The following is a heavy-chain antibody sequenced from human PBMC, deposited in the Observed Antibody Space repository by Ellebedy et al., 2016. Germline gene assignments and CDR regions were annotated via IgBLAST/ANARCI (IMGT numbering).Heavy chain of an antibody. CDR1: GFSFSSYA. CDR3: ARYGLSGTFDS. J-gene: IGHJ4*02. D-gene: IGHD3-10*01. CDR2: IKNDESER. V-gene: IGHV3-7*03. Sequence: GESLKISCAASGFSFSSYAMSWVRQAPGQGLEWVANIKNDESERYFVDSVKGRFTISRDNAKNSLYLQMSSLRAEDTAVYYCARYGLSGTFDSWGQGTPVTVSS.